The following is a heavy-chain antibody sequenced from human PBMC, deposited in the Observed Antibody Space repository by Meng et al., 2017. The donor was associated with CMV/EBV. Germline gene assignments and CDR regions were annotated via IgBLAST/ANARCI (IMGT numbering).Heavy chain of an antibody. V-gene: IGHV3-30*04. CDR2: ISYDGSNK. Sequence: GGSLRLSCAASGFTFSSYAMHWVRQAPGKGLEWVAVISYDGSNKYYADSVKGRFTISRDNSKNTLYLQMNSLRAEDTAVYYCAKEKDPGHYYYGMDVWGQGTTVTV. J-gene: IGHJ6*02. CDR3: AKEKDPGHYYYGMDV. CDR1: GFTFSSYA.